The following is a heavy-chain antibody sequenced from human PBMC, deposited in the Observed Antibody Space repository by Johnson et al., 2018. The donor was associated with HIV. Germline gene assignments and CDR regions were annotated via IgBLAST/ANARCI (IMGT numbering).Heavy chain of an antibody. J-gene: IGHJ3*02. CDR2: IGTAGDT. D-gene: IGHD4-17*01. Sequence: VQLVESGGGLVQPGGSLRLSCAASGFTFSSYDMHWVRQATGKGLEWVSAIGTAGDTYYPGSVKGRFTISRENAKNSLYLQMNSLRAEDTALYYCARANSYGDYRAKAFDIWGQGIMVTVSS. CDR1: GFTFSSYD. CDR3: ARANSYGDYRAKAFDI. V-gene: IGHV3-13*01.